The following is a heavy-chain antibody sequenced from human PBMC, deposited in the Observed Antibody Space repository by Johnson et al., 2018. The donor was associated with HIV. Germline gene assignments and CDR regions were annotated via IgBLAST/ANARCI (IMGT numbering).Heavy chain of an antibody. Sequence: QVQLVESGGGVVQPGRSLRLSCAASGFTFSSYAMHWVRQAPGKGLEWVAVISYDGSNTYYADSVKGRFTISRDNSKNTVYLQMNSLRAEDTAVYYCAKDQGETYYNFWSGYLGDAFDIWGQGTMVTVSS. D-gene: IGHD3-3*01. CDR2: ISYDGSNT. V-gene: IGHV3-30*04. J-gene: IGHJ3*02. CDR3: AKDQGETYYNFWSGYLGDAFDI. CDR1: GFTFSSYA.